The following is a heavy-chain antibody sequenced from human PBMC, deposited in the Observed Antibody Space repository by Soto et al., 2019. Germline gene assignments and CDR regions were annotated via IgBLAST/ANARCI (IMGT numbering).Heavy chain of an antibody. CDR2: IYYSGST. J-gene: IGHJ4*02. V-gene: IGHV4-31*03. Sequence: SETLSLTCTVSGGSISSGGYYWSWIRQHPGTGLEWIGYIYYSGSTYYNPSLKSRVTISVDTSKNQFSLKLSSVTAADTAVYYCARVSIDFWSGYSKGFDYWGQGTLVTVSS. CDR3: ARVSIDFWSGYSKGFDY. D-gene: IGHD3-3*01. CDR1: GGSISSGGYY.